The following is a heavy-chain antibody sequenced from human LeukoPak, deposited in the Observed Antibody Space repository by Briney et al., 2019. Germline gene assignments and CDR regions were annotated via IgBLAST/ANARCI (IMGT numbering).Heavy chain of an antibody. CDR1: GGSFSGYY. V-gene: IGHV4-34*01. J-gene: IGHJ4*02. CDR2: INHSGST. D-gene: IGHD6-13*01. Sequence: SETLSLTCAVYGGSFSGYYWSWIRQPPGKGLEWIGEINHSGSTNYNPSLKSRVTISVDTSKNQFSLKLSSVTAADTAVYYCARVAGIAAAGTLDYWGQGTLVTVSS. CDR3: ARVAGIAAAGTLDY.